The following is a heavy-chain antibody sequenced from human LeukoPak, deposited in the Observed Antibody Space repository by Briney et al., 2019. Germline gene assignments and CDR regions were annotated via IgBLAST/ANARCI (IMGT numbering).Heavy chain of an antibody. J-gene: IGHJ4*02. CDR1: GFSFCDFF. D-gene: IGHD1-1*01. V-gene: IGHV3-72*01. CDR3: TRENYWNLDY. Sequence: PGGSLRLSCAVSGFSFCDFFMDWVRQAPGKGLEWIGRSRNKENNYAAEYAASVKGRFTISRDDSKDSLYLQLSSLKTEDTAVYYCTRENYWNLDYWGQGTLVTVSS. CDR2: SRNKENNYAA.